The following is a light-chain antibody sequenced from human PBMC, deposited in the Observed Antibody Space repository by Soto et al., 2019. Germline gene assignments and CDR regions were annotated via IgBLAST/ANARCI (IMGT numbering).Light chain of an antibody. CDR1: QSISSW. J-gene: IGKJ1*01. Sequence: DIQMPQSPSTLSASVGDRVTITCRASQSISSWLAWYQQKPGKAPKLLIYKASSLESGVPSRFSDSSSGTEFALTISSLQPDDLATYDCQQYNSYSPTFGQGTKLEIK. CDR2: KAS. CDR3: QQYNSYSPT. V-gene: IGKV1-5*03.